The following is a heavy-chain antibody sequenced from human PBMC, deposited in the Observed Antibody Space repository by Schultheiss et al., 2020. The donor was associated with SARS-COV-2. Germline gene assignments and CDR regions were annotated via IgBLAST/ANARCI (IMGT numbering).Heavy chain of an antibody. CDR2: ISYDGSNK. CDR1: GFTFSSYA. D-gene: IGHD2-2*01. J-gene: IGHJ3*02. Sequence: GGSLRLSCAASGFTFSSYAMHWVRQAPGKGLEWVAVISYDGSNKYYADSVKGRFTISRHNSKNTLYLQMNSLRAEDTAVYYCATAAIVVPAAMGAFDIWGQGTVVTVSS. CDR3: ATAAIVVPAAMGAFDI. V-gene: IGHV3-30*14.